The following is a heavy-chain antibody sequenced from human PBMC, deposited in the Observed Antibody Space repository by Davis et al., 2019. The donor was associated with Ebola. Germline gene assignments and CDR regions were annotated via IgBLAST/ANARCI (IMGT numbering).Heavy chain of an antibody. CDR3: AKRRRMYCSANSCGGLDV. Sequence: GESLKISCSASGFHCSKYGMHWVRKAPGKGREWVAGMSSDESDEYDGRDKTYADSVQGRFTIRRDNSKKKGYLEMSSLRVEDTAVYYCAKRRRMYCSANSCGGLDVWGQGTTVTVSS. V-gene: IGHV3-30*18. J-gene: IGHJ6*02. D-gene: IGHD2-2*01. CDR1: GFHCSKYG. CDR2: MSSDESDEYDGRDK.